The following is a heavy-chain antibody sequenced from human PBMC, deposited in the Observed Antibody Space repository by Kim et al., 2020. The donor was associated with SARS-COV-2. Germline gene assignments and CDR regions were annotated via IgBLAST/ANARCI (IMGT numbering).Heavy chain of an antibody. CDR3: AKDMVFGSSWYFDY. Sequence: DSVKGRFTIARDNSKNSLYLQMNSLRTEDTALYYCAKDMVFGSSWYFDYWGQGTLVTVSS. J-gene: IGHJ4*02. D-gene: IGHD6-13*01. V-gene: IGHV3-43*01.